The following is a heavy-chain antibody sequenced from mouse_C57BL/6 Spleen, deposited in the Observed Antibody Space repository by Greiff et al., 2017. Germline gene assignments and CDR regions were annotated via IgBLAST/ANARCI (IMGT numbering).Heavy chain of an antibody. D-gene: IGHD2-2*01. Sequence: DVMLVESGGGLVKPGGSLKLSCAASGFTFSDYGMHWVRQAPEKGLEWVAYISSGSSTIYYADTVKGRFTISRDNAKNTLFLQMTSLRSEDTAMYYCARPDGYDEGYAMDYWGQGTSVTVSS. CDR2: ISSGSSTI. CDR1: GFTFSDYG. V-gene: IGHV5-17*01. J-gene: IGHJ4*01. CDR3: ARPDGYDEGYAMDY.